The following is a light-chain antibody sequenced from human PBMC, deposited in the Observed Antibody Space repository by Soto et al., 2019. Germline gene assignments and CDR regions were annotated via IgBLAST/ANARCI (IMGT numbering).Light chain of an antibody. CDR1: QSIRSW. J-gene: IGKJ1*01. CDR2: KAS. V-gene: IGKV1-5*03. CDR3: QQYNSYSQT. Sequence: DIQMTQSPSTLSASVGDRVTITCRASQSIRSWLAWYQQKPGQAPKLLIYKASSLESGVPSRFSGSGSGSEFTLTISSLQPDDFATYYCQQYNSYSQTFGQGTKVEIK.